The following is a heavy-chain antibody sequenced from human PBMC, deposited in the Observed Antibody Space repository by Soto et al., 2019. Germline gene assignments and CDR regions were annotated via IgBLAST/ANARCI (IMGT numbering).Heavy chain of an antibody. V-gene: IGHV3-74*01. CDR2: INSDGSST. D-gene: IGHD3-22*01. CDR1: GFTFSSYW. Sequence: PGGSLRLSCAASGFTFSSYWMHWVRQAPGKGLVWVSRINSDGSSTSYADSVKGRFTISRDNAKNTLYLQMNSLRAEDTAVYYCAKDLGLRITMIVVVIGFHYWGQGTLVTVSS. CDR3: AKDLGLRITMIVVVIGFHY. J-gene: IGHJ4*02.